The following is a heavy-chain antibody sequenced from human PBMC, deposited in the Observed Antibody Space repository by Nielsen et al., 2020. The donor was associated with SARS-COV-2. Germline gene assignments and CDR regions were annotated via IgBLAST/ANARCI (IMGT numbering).Heavy chain of an antibody. V-gene: IGHV3-48*03. CDR2: ISRSGATK. CDR1: GFTFSSYD. CDR3: ARPSPNDYVYFDV. D-gene: IGHD4-17*01. J-gene: IGHJ4*02. Sequence: GESLKISCAVSGFTFSSYDFNWVRQAPGKGLEWISYISRSGATKFYADSVKGRSTISRDTARKSIYLQLNNLRADDTAVYYCARPSPNDYVYFDVWGQGTLVTVSS.